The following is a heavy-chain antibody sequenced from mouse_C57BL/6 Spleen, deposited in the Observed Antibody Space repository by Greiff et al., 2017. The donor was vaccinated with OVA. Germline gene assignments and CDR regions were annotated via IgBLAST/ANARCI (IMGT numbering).Heavy chain of an antibody. Sequence: VQLKESGPELVKPGASVKISCKASGYSFTDYYMNWVKQSNGKSLEWIGVINPNYGTTSYNQKFKGKATLTVDQSSSTAYMQLNSLTSEDSAVSYCARSVITTVVATPAGFAYWGQGTLVTVSA. V-gene: IGHV1-39*01. CDR1: GYSFTDYY. CDR3: ARSVITTVVATPAGFAY. CDR2: INPNYGTT. D-gene: IGHD1-1*01. J-gene: IGHJ3*01.